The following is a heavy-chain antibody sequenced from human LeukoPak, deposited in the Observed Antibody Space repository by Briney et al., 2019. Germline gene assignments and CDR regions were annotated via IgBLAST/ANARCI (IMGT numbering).Heavy chain of an antibody. Sequence: KPSGTPSLTCTVSGGSISSYYWSWIRQPRGKGLEWIGYIYYSGSTNYNPSLKSRVTISVDTSKNQFSLKLSSVTAADTAVYYCARIRDSWSGNNWFDPWGQGTLVTVSS. CDR1: GGSISSYY. CDR2: IYYSGST. V-gene: IGHV4-59*01. D-gene: IGHD3-3*01. CDR3: ARIRDSWSGNNWFDP. J-gene: IGHJ5*02.